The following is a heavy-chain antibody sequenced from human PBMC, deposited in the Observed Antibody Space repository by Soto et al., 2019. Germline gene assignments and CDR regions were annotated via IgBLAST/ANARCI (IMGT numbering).Heavy chain of an antibody. CDR3: SVSIFGVVHY. CDR2: FSPDGST. Sequence: EAQVVESGGGLTQPGGSRRLSCAASGFSLRSQWMHWIRQAPGKGLEWVSRFSPDGSTAYADSVKGRFTISRDNAKNTVYLQMSSLRVEDTAIYYCSVSIFGVVHYWGQGTRVTVSS. V-gene: IGHV3-74*03. J-gene: IGHJ4*02. CDR1: GFSLRSQW. D-gene: IGHD3-3*01.